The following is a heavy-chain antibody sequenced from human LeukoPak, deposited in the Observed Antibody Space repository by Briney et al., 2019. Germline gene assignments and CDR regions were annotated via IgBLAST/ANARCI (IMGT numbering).Heavy chain of an antibody. V-gene: IGHV3-48*01. Sequence: GGSLRLSCAASGFTFSSYSMKWVRQAPGKGLEWVSYISSSSSTIYYADSAKGRFTISRDNAKNSLYLQMNSLRAEDTAVYYCARERGYSGYALDYWGQGTLVTVSS. D-gene: IGHD5-12*01. CDR1: GFTFSSYS. CDR3: ARERGYSGYALDY. J-gene: IGHJ4*02. CDR2: ISSSSSTI.